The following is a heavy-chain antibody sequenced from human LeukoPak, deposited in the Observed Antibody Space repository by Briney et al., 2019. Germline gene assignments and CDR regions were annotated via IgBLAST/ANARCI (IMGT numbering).Heavy chain of an antibody. Sequence: SETLSLTCAVYGGSFSGYYWSWIRQPPGKGLEWIGEINHSGSTNYNPSLKSRVTISVDTSKNQFSLKLSSVTAADTAVYYCARGRVGIVVVPAAIFGRRGWFDPWGQGTLVTVSS. CDR2: INHSGST. J-gene: IGHJ5*02. V-gene: IGHV4-34*01. CDR3: ARGRVGIVVVPAAIFGRRGWFDP. D-gene: IGHD2-2*02. CDR1: GGSFSGYY.